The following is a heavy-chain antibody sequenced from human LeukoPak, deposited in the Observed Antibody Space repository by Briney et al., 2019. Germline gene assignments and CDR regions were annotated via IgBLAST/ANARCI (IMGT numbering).Heavy chain of an antibody. Sequence: GGSLRLSCAASGFTFSSYAMHWVRQAPGKGLVWVAVISYDGSNKYYADSVKGRFTISRDNSKNTLYLQMNSLRAEDTTVYYCARLRVQLWLDESFDYYGMDVWGQGTTVTVSS. CDR2: ISYDGSNK. CDR1: GFTFSSYA. J-gene: IGHJ6*02. D-gene: IGHD5-18*01. CDR3: ARLRVQLWLDESFDYYGMDV. V-gene: IGHV3-30-3*01.